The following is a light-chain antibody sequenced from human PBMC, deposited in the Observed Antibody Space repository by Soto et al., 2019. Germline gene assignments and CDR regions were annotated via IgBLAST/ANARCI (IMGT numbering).Light chain of an antibody. CDR2: DVS. CDR3: SSYTSTTTVRFV. CDR1: SSNIGAGYD. V-gene: IGLV1-40*01. Sequence: QSVLTQPPSVSGAPGQRVTISCTGSSSNIGAGYDVHWYQQLPGTAPKLLIYDVSDRPSRISSRFSGSKSANTASLTISGLQAEDEALYYCSSYTSTTTVRFVFGTGTKVTVL. J-gene: IGLJ1*01.